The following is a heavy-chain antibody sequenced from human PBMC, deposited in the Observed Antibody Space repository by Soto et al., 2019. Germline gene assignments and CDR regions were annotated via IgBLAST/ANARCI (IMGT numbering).Heavy chain of an antibody. Sequence: ASVKVSCKASGYTFTSYYMHWVGQAPRQGLEWMGIINPSGGSTSYAQKFQGRVTMTRDTSTSTVYMELSSLRSEDTAVSYCARSQYKMVRGVNRPVPVWGKGTTVTVSS. CDR2: INPSGGST. V-gene: IGHV1-46*01. J-gene: IGHJ6*04. D-gene: IGHD3-10*01. CDR1: GYTFTSYY. CDR3: ARSQYKMVRGVNRPVPV.